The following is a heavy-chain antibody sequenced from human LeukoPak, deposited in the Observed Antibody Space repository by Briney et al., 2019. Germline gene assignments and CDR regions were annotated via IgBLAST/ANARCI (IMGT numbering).Heavy chain of an antibody. Sequence: AASVKVSCKASGGTFSSYAISWVRQAPGQGLEWMGRIIPILGIANYAQKFQGRVTITADKSTSTAYMELSSLRSEDTAVYYCARVCREVRGVRTFDIWGQGTMVTVSS. J-gene: IGHJ3*02. D-gene: IGHD3-10*01. CDR3: ARVCREVRGVRTFDI. CDR2: IIPILGIA. CDR1: GGTFSSYA. V-gene: IGHV1-69*04.